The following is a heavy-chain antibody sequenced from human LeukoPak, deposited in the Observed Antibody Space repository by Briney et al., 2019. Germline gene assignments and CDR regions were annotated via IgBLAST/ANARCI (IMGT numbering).Heavy chain of an antibody. D-gene: IGHD6-19*01. CDR2: IYPGDSDT. CDR1: GYSFTSYW. J-gene: IGHJ3*02. V-gene: IGHV5-51*01. CDR3: ARLATYSSGWCIAFDI. Sequence: GESLKISCKGPGYSFTSYWIGWVRQMPGKGLEWMGIIYPGDSDTRYSPSFQGQVTISADKSISTAYLQWSSLKASDTAMYYCARLATYSSGWCIAFDIWGQGTMVTVSS.